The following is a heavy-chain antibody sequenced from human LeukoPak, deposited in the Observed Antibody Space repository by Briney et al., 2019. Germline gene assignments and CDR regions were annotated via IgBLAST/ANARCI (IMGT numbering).Heavy chain of an antibody. CDR3: AKEFNRGLPDY. Sequence: GRSLRLSCAASGFTFSTYGMHWVRQAPGKGLEWVAVISYDRSNEYYADSVKGRFTISRDNSKNTLYLQMSSLRAEDTAVYYCAKEFNRGLPDYWGQGTLVTVPS. CDR1: GFTFSTYG. D-gene: IGHD2-21*01. CDR2: ISYDRSNE. J-gene: IGHJ4*02. V-gene: IGHV3-30*18.